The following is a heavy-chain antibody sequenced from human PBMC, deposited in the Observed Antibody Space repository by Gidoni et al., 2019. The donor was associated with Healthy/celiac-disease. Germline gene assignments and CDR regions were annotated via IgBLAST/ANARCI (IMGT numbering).Heavy chain of an antibody. Sequence: QVQLQESGPGLVKPSETLSLTGAVSGYSISSGYYWGWIRQPPGKGLEWIGSIYHSGSTYYNPSLKSRVTISVDTSQNQFSLTLRSVTAADTAVYYCARGMTVTSYYYYYGMDVWGQGTTVTVSS. J-gene: IGHJ6*02. CDR3: ARGMTVTSYYYYYGMDV. V-gene: IGHV4-38-2*01. CDR1: GYSISSGYY. D-gene: IGHD4-17*01. CDR2: IYHSGST.